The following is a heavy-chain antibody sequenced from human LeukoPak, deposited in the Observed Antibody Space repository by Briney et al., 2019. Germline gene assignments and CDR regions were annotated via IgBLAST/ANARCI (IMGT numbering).Heavy chain of an antibody. CDR3: ARDRPGSYWYFDL. D-gene: IGHD3-10*01. CDR2: IYYLGST. CDR1: GGSISSYY. Sequence: SETLSLTCTVSGGSISSYYWSWIRQPPGKGLEWVGHIYYLGSTNYSPSLKSRVTISIDTSKNYFSLKLNSVIAADTAVYYCARDRPGSYWYFDLWGRGTLVTVSS. J-gene: IGHJ2*01. V-gene: IGHV4-59*01.